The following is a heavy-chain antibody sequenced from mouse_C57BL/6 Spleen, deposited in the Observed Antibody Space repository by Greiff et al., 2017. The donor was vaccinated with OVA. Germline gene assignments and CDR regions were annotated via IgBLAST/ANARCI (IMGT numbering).Heavy chain of an antibody. Sequence: VQLQQSGAELVRPGASVTLSCKASGYTFTDYEMHWVKQTPVHGLEWIGAIDPETGGTAYNQKFKGKAILTADKSSSTAFMELRSLTSEDSAVYYCTSRDVYYGNFDYWGQGTTLTVSS. CDR1: GYTFTDYE. D-gene: IGHD2-1*01. CDR3: TSRDVYYGNFDY. V-gene: IGHV1-15*01. J-gene: IGHJ2*01. CDR2: IDPETGGT.